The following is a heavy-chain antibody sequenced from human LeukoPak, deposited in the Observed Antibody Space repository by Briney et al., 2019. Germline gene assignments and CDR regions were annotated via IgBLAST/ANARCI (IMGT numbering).Heavy chain of an antibody. V-gene: IGHV3-48*03. CDR1: GFTFSSYE. D-gene: IGHD5-18*01. J-gene: IGHJ3*02. Sequence: GGSLRLSCAASGFTFSSYEMNWVRQAPGKGLEWVSYISSSGSTIYYADSVKGRFTISRDNAKNSLYLQMNSLRAEDTAVYYCARDRSRGLLDAFDIWGRGTMVTVSS. CDR3: ARDRSRGLLDAFDI. CDR2: ISSSGSTI.